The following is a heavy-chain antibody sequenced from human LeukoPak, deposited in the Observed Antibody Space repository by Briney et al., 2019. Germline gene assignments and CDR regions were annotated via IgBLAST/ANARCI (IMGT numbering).Heavy chain of an antibody. D-gene: IGHD2-2*01. V-gene: IGHV4-34*01. CDR1: GGSFSGYY. Sequence: SETLSLTCAVYGGSFSGYYWSWIRQPPGKVLEWIGEINHSGSTNYHPSLKSRVTISVDTSKNQFSLKLSSVTAADTAVYYCARGRHVHYIVVVPAALKPFDYWGQGTLVTVSS. CDR3: ARGRHVHYIVVVPAALKPFDY. CDR2: INHSGST. J-gene: IGHJ4*02.